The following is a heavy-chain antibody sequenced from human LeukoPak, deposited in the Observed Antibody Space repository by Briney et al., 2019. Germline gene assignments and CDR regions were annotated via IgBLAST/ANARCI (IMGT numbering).Heavy chain of an antibody. CDR3: ARVQYGGNSMDAFDI. Sequence: SETLSLTCAVYGGSFSGYYWSWIRQPPGKGLEWIGEINHSGSTNYNPSLKSQVTISVDTSKNQFSLKLSSVTAADTAVYYCARVQYGGNSMDAFDIWGQGTMVTVSS. CDR2: INHSGST. CDR1: GGSFSGYY. V-gene: IGHV4-34*01. D-gene: IGHD4-23*01. J-gene: IGHJ3*02.